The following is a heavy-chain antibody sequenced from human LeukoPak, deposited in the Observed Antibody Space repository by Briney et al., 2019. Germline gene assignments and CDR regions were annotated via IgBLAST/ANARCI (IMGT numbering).Heavy chain of an antibody. V-gene: IGHV3-43*02. Sequence: GGSLRLSCAAPGFIFYNYAIHWVRQAPGKGLEKVYLISGDGGSNFYADYVRGRFTISRDNTRKSLSLQMSSLRSEDTALYYCARESETSGWYDYWGQGTLVTVSS. D-gene: IGHD6-19*01. CDR2: ISGDGGSN. CDR3: ARESETSGWYDY. J-gene: IGHJ4*02. CDR1: GFIFYNYA.